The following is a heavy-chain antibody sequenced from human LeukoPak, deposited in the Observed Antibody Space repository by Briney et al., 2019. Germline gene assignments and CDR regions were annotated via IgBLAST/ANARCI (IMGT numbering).Heavy chain of an antibody. CDR3: ATLWRDTSGFQNYDY. CDR2: ISGSGSST. V-gene: IGHV3-23*01. J-gene: IGHJ4*02. Sequence: GGSLRLSCAASGFTFSNYAMSWVRQPPGKGLEWVSAISGSGSSTYYADSVKGRFTISRDNSKNTLYLQMNSLRAEDTAVYYCATLWRDTSGFQNYDYWGQGTLVTVSS. CDR1: GFTFSNYA. D-gene: IGHD3-22*01.